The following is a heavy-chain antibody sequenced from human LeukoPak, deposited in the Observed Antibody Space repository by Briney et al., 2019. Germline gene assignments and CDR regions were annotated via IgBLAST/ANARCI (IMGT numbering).Heavy chain of an antibody. V-gene: IGHV3-23*01. Sequence: GGSLRLSCAASGFTFSSYAMSGVRQAPGKGLEWVSAISCSGGSTYYADSVKGRCTISRDNSKNTLYLQMNSLRAEDTAVYYCAKGGSSRYGDSGAEYFQHWGQGALVTVSS. CDR1: GFTFSSYA. D-gene: IGHD4-17*01. CDR2: ISCSGGST. J-gene: IGHJ1*01. CDR3: AKGGSSRYGDSGAEYFQH.